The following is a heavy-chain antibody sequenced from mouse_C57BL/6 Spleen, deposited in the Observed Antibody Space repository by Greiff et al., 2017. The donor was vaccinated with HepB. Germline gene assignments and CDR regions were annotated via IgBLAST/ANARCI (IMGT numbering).Heavy chain of an antibody. CDR2: IYPGDGDT. D-gene: IGHD2-1*01. CDR1: GYAFSSSW. Sequence: QVQLQQSGPELVKPGASVKISCKASGYAFSSSWMNWVKQRPGKGLEWIGRIYPGDGDTNYNGKFKGKATLTADKSSSTAYMQLSSLTSEDSAVYFCATYGNPYYYAMDYWGQGTSVTGSS. J-gene: IGHJ4*01. V-gene: IGHV1-82*01. CDR3: ATYGNPYYYAMDY.